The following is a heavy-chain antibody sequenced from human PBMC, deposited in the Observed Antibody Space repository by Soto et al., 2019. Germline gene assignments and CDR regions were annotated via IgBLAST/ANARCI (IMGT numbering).Heavy chain of an antibody. V-gene: IGHV1-2*04. CDR2: INPNSGGT. D-gene: IGHD6-13*01. CDR1: GYTFTGYY. J-gene: IGHJ6*02. CDR3: ARDGSGAAAGYYYYYGMDV. Sequence: GASVKVSCKASGYTFTGYYMHWVRQAPGQGLEWMGWINPNSGGTNYAQKFQGWVTMTRDTSISTAYMELSRLRSDDTAVYYCARDGSGAAAGYYYYYGMDVWGQGTTVTVSS.